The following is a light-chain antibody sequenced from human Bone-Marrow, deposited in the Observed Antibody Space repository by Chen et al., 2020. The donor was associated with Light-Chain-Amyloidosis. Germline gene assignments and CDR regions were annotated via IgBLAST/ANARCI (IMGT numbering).Light chain of an antibody. CDR1: SSDFVGDNP. CDR3: SSYTITNTLV. J-gene: IGLJ1*01. Sequence: SPLPHLPSLFGSPDRPSPTPGPGTSSDFVGDNPVSWYQQHPDKAPKLMIYEVTIRPSWVPDRFSGSKSDNTASLTISGLQTEDEADYFCSSYTITNTLVFGSGTRVTVL. CDR2: EVT. V-gene: IGLV2-14*01.